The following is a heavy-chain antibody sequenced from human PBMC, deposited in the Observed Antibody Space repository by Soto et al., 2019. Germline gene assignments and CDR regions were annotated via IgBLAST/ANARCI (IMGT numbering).Heavy chain of an antibody. Sequence: PGGSLRLSCEVSGFTFSSYAMSWVRQAPGGGLEWVSSISGSGGSTYHAGSVNGRFTISRDNSKKTVFLQMNSRRAEDTAVYYCAKDSPYSASYKEDGFDIWGQGSLVTVSS. V-gene: IGHV3-23*01. J-gene: IGHJ3*02. CDR2: ISGSGGST. D-gene: IGHD1-26*01. CDR3: AKDSPYSASYKEDGFDI. CDR1: GFTFSSYA.